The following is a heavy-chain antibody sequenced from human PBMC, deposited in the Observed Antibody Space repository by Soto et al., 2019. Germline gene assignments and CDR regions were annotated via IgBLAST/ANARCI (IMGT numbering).Heavy chain of an antibody. CDR2: ISYDGSNK. Sequence: PGGSLRLSCAASGFTFSSYGMHWVRQAPGKGLEWVAVISYDGSNKYYADSVKGRFTISRDNSRNTLYLQMNSLRAEDTAVYYCAKVVSYYGSGTHPDYWGQGTLVTVSS. D-gene: IGHD3-10*01. CDR1: GFTFSSYG. CDR3: AKVVSYYGSGTHPDY. V-gene: IGHV3-30*18. J-gene: IGHJ4*02.